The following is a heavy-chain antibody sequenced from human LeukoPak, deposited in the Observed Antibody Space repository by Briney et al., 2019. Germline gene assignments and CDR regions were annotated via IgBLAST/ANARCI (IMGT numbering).Heavy chain of an antibody. CDR2: IKSDGSST. Sequence: GGSLRLSCAASGFTFSTYWMSWVRQAPGKGLVWVSRIKSDGSSTSYADSVMGRFTISRDNAKNTPYLQMNSLRAEDTAVYYCAKPYYYDSSGYGIRYYFDYWGQGTLVTVSS. CDR3: AKPYYYDSSGYGIRYYFDY. D-gene: IGHD3-22*01. CDR1: GFTFSTYW. J-gene: IGHJ4*02. V-gene: IGHV3-74*01.